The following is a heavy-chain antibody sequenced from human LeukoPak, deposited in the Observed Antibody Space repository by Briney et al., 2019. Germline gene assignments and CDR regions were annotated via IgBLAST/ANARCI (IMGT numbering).Heavy chain of an antibody. J-gene: IGHJ4*02. V-gene: IGHV3-23*01. Sequence: GGSLRLSCAASGFTFSSYAMSWVRQAPGKGLEWVSAISGSGGSTYYADSVKGRFTISRDNSKNTLYLQMNSLRAEDTAVYYCARGVVGATRLFDYWGQGTLVTVSS. CDR2: ISGSGGST. D-gene: IGHD1-26*01. CDR1: GFTFSSYA. CDR3: ARGVVGATRLFDY.